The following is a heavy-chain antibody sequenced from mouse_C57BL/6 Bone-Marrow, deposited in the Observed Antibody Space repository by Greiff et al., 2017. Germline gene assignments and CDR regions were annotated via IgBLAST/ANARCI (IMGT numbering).Heavy chain of an antibody. D-gene: IGHD3-3*01. J-gene: IGHJ4*01. Sequence: QVQLQQPGAELVKPGASVKLSCKASGYTFTSYWMHWVKQRPGQGLEWIGMIHPNSGSTNYNEKFKSKATLTVDKSSSTAYMQLSRLTSEDSAVYYCARCPAPKAGNYAMDYWGQGTSVTVSS. CDR1: GYTFTSYW. CDR2: IHPNSGST. V-gene: IGHV1-64*01. CDR3: ARCPAPKAGNYAMDY.